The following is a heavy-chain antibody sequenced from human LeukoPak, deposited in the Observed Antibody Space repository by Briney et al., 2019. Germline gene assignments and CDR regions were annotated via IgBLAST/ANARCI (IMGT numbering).Heavy chain of an antibody. V-gene: IGHV3-23*01. CDR1: GFSFASYS. J-gene: IGHJ4*02. CDR3: AKYSVTTLGYFDY. Sequence: GGSLRLSCAASGFSFASYSMSWVRQAPGKGLEWVSAISGSGGSTYYADSVKGRFTISRDNSKNTLYLQMNSLRAEDTAVYYCAKYSVTTLGYFDYWGQGTLVTVSS. D-gene: IGHD4-17*01. CDR2: ISGSGGST.